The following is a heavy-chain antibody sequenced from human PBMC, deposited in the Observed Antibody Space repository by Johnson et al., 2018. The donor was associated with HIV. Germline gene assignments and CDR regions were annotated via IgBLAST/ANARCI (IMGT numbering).Heavy chain of an antibody. V-gene: IGHV3-74*01. Sequence: VQVVESGGGLVKPGRSLRLSCAASGFNFDDYGMSWVRQAPGKGLEWVSRINSDGSSTSYADSVKGRFTISRDNAKNTLYLQRNSLRAEDTAVYYCARDPGGWNYDLAFDIWGQGTMVTVSS. CDR2: INSDGSST. CDR3: ARDPGGWNYDLAFDI. J-gene: IGHJ3*02. CDR1: GFNFDDYG. D-gene: IGHD1-7*01.